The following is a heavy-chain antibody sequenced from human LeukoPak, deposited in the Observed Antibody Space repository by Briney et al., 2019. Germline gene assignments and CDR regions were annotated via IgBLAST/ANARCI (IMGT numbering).Heavy chain of an antibody. J-gene: IGHJ6*02. CDR3: ARDSYYYYGTDV. Sequence: SQTLSLTCTVSGGSISSGDYYWSWIRQPPGKGLEWIGYIYYSGSTYYNPSLKSRVTISVDTSKNQFSLKLSSVTAADTAVYYCARDSYYYYGTDVWGQGTTVTVSS. V-gene: IGHV4-30-4*01. CDR2: IYYSGST. CDR1: GGSISSGDYY.